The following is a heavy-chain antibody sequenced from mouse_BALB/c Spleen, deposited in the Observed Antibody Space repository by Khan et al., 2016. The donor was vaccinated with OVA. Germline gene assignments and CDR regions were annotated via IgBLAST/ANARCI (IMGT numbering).Heavy chain of an antibody. J-gene: IGHJ4*01. D-gene: IGHD2-3*01. V-gene: IGHV3-2*02. CDR1: GYSITSDYA. CDR2: ISYSGST. Sequence: VQLQESGPGLVKPSQSLSLTCTVTGYSITSDYAWNWIRQFPGNKLEWMGYISYSGSTNYNPALKSRISITRDTSKNQFFLKLNSVTTEDTATYYCARDGSRYNYAMDYWGQGTSVTVSS. CDR3: ARDGSRYNYAMDY.